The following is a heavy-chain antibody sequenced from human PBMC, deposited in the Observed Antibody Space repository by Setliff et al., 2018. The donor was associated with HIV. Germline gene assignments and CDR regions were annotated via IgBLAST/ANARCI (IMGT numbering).Heavy chain of an antibody. Sequence: LRLSCAASGFLFSDYYMDWIRQAPGRGLELVGRIRHKADGYSIDYAASVKGRFTIYRDDSKSSLYLQMNTLKTEDTAVYYCVRDRTGLGDYWGQGTLVTVSS. CDR2: IRHKADGYSI. J-gene: IGHJ4*02. V-gene: IGHV3-72*01. CDR1: GFLFSDYY. D-gene: IGHD3-9*01. CDR3: VRDRTGLGDY.